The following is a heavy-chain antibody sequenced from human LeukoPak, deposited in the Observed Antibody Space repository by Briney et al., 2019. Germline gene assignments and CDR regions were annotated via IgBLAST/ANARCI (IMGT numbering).Heavy chain of an antibody. Sequence: ASVKVSCKASGNTFTSYYLHWVRQAPGQGLEWMGVINPSGGSTSNAQKFQGRVTMTRDTSTSTVYMELSSLRAEDTAVYYCARDLRRDYDILTGFDYWGQGTLVTVSS. CDR3: ARDLRRDYDILTGFDY. J-gene: IGHJ4*02. V-gene: IGHV1-46*01. CDR1: GNTFTSYY. CDR2: INPSGGST. D-gene: IGHD3-9*01.